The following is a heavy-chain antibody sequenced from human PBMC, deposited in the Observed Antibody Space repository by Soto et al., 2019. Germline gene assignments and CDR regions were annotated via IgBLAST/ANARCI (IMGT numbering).Heavy chain of an antibody. Sequence: GGSLRLSCAASGFTVSSNHMSWVRQAPGKGLEWVSVIYSGGSTYHADSVKGRFTISRDNSKNTLYLQMNTLRAEDTAVYYCARVMKSTPYGMDVWGQGTTVTVSS. J-gene: IGHJ6*02. CDR3: ARVMKSTPYGMDV. V-gene: IGHV3-53*01. CDR1: GFTVSSNH. CDR2: IYSGGST.